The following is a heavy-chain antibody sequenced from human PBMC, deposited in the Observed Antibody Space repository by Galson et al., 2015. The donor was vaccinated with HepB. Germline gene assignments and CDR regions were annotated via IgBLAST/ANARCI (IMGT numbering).Heavy chain of an antibody. CDR1: GYTFTSYG. D-gene: IGHD5-18*01. J-gene: IGHJ4*02. Sequence: SVKVSCKASGYTFTSYGISWVRQAPGQGLEWMGWISAYNGNTNYAQKLQGRVTMTTDTSTSTAYMELRSLRSDDTAVYYCATRGYSYANGGPYYFDYWGQGTLVTVSS. CDR2: ISAYNGNT. CDR3: ATRGYSYANGGPYYFDY. V-gene: IGHV1-18*01.